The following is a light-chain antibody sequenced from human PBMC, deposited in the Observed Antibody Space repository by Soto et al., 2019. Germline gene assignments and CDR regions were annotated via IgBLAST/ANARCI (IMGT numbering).Light chain of an antibody. CDR3: CSCTNINSYV. CDR1: SSDVGGSNC. CDR2: DVG. V-gene: IGLV2-14*01. J-gene: IGLJ1*01. Sequence: QSALTQPASVSGSPGQSITVSCTGTSSDVGGSNCVSWYQQHPGRAPKLVISDVGNRPSGVSTRFSGSKSGNTASLTISGLQAEDEADYYCCSCTNINSYVFGGGTKVTVL.